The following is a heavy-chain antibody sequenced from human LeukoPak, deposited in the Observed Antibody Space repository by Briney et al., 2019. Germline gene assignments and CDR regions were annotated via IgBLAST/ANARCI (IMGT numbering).Heavy chain of an antibody. D-gene: IGHD4-23*01. CDR2: MTTSGTYI. V-gene: IGHV3-21*04. CDR1: GFTFTRFN. J-gene: IGHJ4*02. CDR3: AKEKTQVVTPGVDY. Sequence: GGSLRLSCAASGFTFTRFNMNWVRQAPGKGLELVSSMTTSGTYIYYADSVKGRFTISRDNSKDTLYLQMNSLRAEDTAVYYCAKEKTQVVTPGVDYWGQGTLVTVSS.